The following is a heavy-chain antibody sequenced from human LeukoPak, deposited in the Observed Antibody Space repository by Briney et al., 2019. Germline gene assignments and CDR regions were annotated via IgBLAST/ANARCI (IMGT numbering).Heavy chain of an antibody. Sequence: GGSLRLSCAASGFTFSRYEMNWVRQARGKGLEWVSYISSSGRTIYYADSVRGGFIISRDNAKNSLYLRMNSLRAEDTAVYNCAELGITMIGGVWGKGTTVTISS. CDR2: ISSSGRTI. V-gene: IGHV3-48*03. D-gene: IGHD3-10*02. CDR3: AELGITMIGGV. CDR1: GFTFSRYE. J-gene: IGHJ6*04.